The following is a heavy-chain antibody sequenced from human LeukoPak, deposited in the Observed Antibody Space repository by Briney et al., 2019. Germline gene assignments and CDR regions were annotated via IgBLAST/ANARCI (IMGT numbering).Heavy chain of an antibody. CDR2: ISGSGGST. CDR1: GFTFSSYA. Sequence: PGGSLRLSCAASGFTFSSYAMSWVRQAPGKGLEWVSAISGSGGSTYYADSVKGRSTISRDNSMHTLYLQMNSLRAEDTAVYYCAKDYYDSSGYYFPNWYFDLWGRGTLVTVSS. CDR3: AKDYYDSSGYYFPNWYFDL. D-gene: IGHD3-22*01. J-gene: IGHJ2*01. V-gene: IGHV3-23*01.